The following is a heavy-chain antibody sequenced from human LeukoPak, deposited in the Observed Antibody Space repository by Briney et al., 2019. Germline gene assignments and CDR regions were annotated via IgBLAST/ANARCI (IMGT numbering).Heavy chain of an antibody. CDR1: GFTFSSYG. J-gene: IGHJ4*02. V-gene: IGHV3-23*01. CDR2: ISGSGGST. D-gene: IGHD1-26*01. Sequence: GSLRLSCAASGFTFSSYGMSWVRQAPGKGLEWVSAISGSGGSTYYADSVKGRFTISRDNSKNTLYLQMNSLRAEDTAVYYCAKGGGSYSEYYFDYWGQGTLVTVSS. CDR3: AKGGGSYSEYYFDY.